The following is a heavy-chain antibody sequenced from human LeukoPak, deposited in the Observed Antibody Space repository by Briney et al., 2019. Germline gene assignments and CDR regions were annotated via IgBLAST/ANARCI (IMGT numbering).Heavy chain of an antibody. CDR1: GFSVSSNY. CDR2: ISPEGSGT. Sequence: GGSLRLSCAASGFSVSSNYMSWVRQAPGKGLEWVSRISPEGSGTTYADSVKGRFTISRDNSKNTLYLQMDSLRAGDTAVYYCARGRLRVIDAFDIWGQGTMVTVSS. CDR3: ARGRLRVIDAFDI. V-gene: IGHV3-23*01. J-gene: IGHJ3*02. D-gene: IGHD2-21*01.